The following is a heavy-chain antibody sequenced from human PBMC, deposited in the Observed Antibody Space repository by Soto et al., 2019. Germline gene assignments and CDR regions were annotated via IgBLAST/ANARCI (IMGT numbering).Heavy chain of an antibody. D-gene: IGHD3-22*01. Sequence: PSETLSLTCTVSGGSISSSSYYWGWIRQPPGKGLEWIGSINYSGRTYYNPSLKSRVTISVDTSKNQLSLKLSSVTAADTAVYYCARHRRSDYYDSSGSFDYWGQGTLVTVSS. J-gene: IGHJ4*02. CDR2: INYSGRT. CDR3: ARHRRSDYYDSSGSFDY. V-gene: IGHV4-39*01. CDR1: GGSISSSSYY.